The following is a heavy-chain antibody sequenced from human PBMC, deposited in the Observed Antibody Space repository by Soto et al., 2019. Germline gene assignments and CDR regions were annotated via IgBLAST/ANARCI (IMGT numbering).Heavy chain of an antibody. D-gene: IGHD2-21*02. J-gene: IGHJ6*02. CDR3: ARDGGGNSEWGYYYYGMDV. V-gene: IGHV4-61*08. CDR1: GGSISSGGYY. Sequence: PSETLSLTCTVSGGSISSGGYYWSWIRQPPGKGLEWIGEINHSGSTNYNPSLKSRVTISVDTSKNQFSLKLSSVTAADTAVYYCARDGGGNSEWGYYYYGMDVWGQGTTVTVSS. CDR2: INHSGST.